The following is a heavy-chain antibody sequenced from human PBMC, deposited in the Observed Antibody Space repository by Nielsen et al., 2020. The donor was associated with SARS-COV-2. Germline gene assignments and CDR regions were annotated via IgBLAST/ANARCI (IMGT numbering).Heavy chain of an antibody. J-gene: IGHJ4*02. D-gene: IGHD3-22*01. CDR3: ARVPGYDSHYYYPYYFDY. Sequence: WIRQPPGKGLEWVGFIRSKTYGGTSEYAASVKGRFFISRDDSKSIAYLQMNSLKTEDTAVYYCARVPGYDSHYYYPYYFDYWGQGTLVTVSS. V-gene: IGHV3-49*02. CDR2: IRSKTYGGTS.